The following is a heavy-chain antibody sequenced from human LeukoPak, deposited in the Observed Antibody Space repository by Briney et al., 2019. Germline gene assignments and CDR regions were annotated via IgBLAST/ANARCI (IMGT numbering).Heavy chain of an antibody. CDR1: GGSIISSPYY. D-gene: IGHD6-19*01. J-gene: IGHJ4*02. Sequence: SEPLSLTCTVSGGSIISSPYYWGWIRPPPGKGLEWIGNIYYSGSAYYNPSLKTRVTISVDTSKNQFSLKLTSVTAADTAVYYCARHASVDGNWPRPLDYWGQGSLVTVSS. V-gene: IGHV4-39*01. CDR3: ARHASVDGNWPRPLDY. CDR2: IYYSGSA.